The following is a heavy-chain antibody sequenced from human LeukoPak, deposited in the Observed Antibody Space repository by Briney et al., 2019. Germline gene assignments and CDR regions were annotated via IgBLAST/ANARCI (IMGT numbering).Heavy chain of an antibody. CDR3: ARDLSLNYDILTAYGMDV. Sequence: GGSLRLSCAASGFTFSSYAMHWVRQAPGKGLEWVAVISHDGSKKYYADSVKGRFTISRDNSKNTLYLQMNSLRAEDTAVYYCARDLSLNYDILTAYGMDVWGQGTTVTVSS. J-gene: IGHJ6*02. CDR2: ISHDGSKK. CDR1: GFTFSSYA. D-gene: IGHD3-9*01. V-gene: IGHV3-30-3*01.